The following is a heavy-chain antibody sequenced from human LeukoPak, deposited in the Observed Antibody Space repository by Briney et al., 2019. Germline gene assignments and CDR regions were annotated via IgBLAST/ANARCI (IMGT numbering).Heavy chain of an antibody. CDR3: AKDQTVSPNWFDP. D-gene: IGHD1-14*01. J-gene: IGHJ5*02. CDR2: ISGSGGST. CDR1: GFTFSSYS. V-gene: IGHV3-23*01. Sequence: GGSLRLSCAASGFTFSSYSMNWVRQAPGKGLEWVSAISGSGGSTYYADSVKGRFTISRDNSKNTLYLQMNSLRAEDTAVYYCAKDQTVSPNWFDPWGQGTLVTVSS.